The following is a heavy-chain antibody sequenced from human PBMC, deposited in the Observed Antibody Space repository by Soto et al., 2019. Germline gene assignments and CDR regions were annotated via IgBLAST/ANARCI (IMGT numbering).Heavy chain of an antibody. Sequence: GVSLRLSCAASGFTVSSNYMSWVRQAPGKGLEWVSVIYSGGSTYYADSVKGRFTISRDNSKNTLYLQMNSLRAEDTAVYYCASLTYYYDSSGYHGAFDIWGQGIMVTVXS. CDR2: IYSGGST. CDR3: ASLTYYYDSSGYHGAFDI. J-gene: IGHJ3*02. D-gene: IGHD3-22*01. V-gene: IGHV3-53*01. CDR1: GFTVSSNY.